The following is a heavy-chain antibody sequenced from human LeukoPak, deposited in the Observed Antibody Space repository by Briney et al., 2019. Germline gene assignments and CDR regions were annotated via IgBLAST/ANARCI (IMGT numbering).Heavy chain of an antibody. D-gene: IGHD4/OR15-4a*01. V-gene: IGHV1-24*01. Sequence: ASVKVSCKASGYSFTSLDINWVRQATGQGLEWMGGFDPEDGETFYAQDFQGRVIMTEDTSTDTAYMELSSLRSEDTAVYYCAAEHEKVDYRSTWFDPWGQGTLVTVSS. J-gene: IGHJ5*02. CDR3: AAEHEKVDYRSTWFDP. CDR2: FDPEDGET. CDR1: GYSFTSLD.